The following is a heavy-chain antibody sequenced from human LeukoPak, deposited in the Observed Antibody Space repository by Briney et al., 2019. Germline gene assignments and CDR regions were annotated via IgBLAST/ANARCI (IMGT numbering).Heavy chain of an antibody. CDR1: RFTFNTCG. J-gene: IGHJ4*02. Sequence: GGSLRLSCAASRFTFNTCGMHWVRQAPGKGLEWVAFIRYDGRNQYYADSVKGRFTISRDNSKNTLYLQMNSLRAEDTAVYYCAKERKRWLQLGYVTGFDYWGQGTLVTVSS. CDR3: AKERKRWLQLGYVTGFDY. D-gene: IGHD5-24*01. V-gene: IGHV3-30*02. CDR2: IRYDGRNQ.